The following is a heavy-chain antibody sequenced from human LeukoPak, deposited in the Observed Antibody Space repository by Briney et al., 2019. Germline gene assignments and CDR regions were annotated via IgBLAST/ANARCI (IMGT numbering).Heavy chain of an antibody. CDR3: ATAADVLGQSFDY. V-gene: IGHV1-24*01. Sequence: ASAKVSCKVSGYTLTELSMHWVRQAPGKGLEWMGGFDPEDGETIYAQKFQGRVTMTEDTSTDTAYMELSSLRSEDTAVYYCATAADVLGQSFDYWGQGTLVTVSS. J-gene: IGHJ4*02. D-gene: IGHD5-24*01. CDR2: FDPEDGET. CDR1: GYTLTELS.